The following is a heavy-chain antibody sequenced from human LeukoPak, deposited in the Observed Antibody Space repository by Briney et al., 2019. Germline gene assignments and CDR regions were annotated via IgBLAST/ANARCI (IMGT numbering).Heavy chain of an antibody. CDR2: INPNSGST. CDR3: APAGYSSGLLFGY. J-gene: IGHJ4*02. Sequence: RASVKDSCMASGYTFTGYYMHWVRPAPEQGVEWMGLINPNSGSTNYAQKFHGWVTMTRNTTISTAYMELSRRRSDDTAVYYWAPAGYSSGLLFGYWGQGTLVTVSS. CDR1: GYTFTGYY. V-gene: IGHV1-2*04. D-gene: IGHD6-19*01.